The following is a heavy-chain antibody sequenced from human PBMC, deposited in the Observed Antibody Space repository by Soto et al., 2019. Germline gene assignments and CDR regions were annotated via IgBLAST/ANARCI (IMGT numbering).Heavy chain of an antibody. CDR2: ISAYNGNT. D-gene: IGHD2-2*01. CDR1: GYSLTIYR. CDR3: ARDSVVVPAAIVDY. Sequence: APVKRDCKAAGYSLTIYRGGWGRQETGQGLEWMGWISAYNGNTNYAQKLQGRVTMTTDTSTSTAYMELRSLRSDDTAVYYCARDSVVVPAAIVDYWGQGTLVTVSS. J-gene: IGHJ4*02. V-gene: IGHV1-18*01.